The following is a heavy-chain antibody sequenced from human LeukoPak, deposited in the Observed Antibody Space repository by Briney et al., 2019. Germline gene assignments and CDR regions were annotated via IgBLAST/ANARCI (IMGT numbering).Heavy chain of an antibody. J-gene: IGHJ4*02. V-gene: IGHV3-53*01. CDR3: AKGYNYAYEY. CDR1: GFTFDDYG. D-gene: IGHD5-18*01. Sequence: GGSLRLSCAASGFTFDDYGMSWVGQAPGKGLEWVSLIYSGGSTYYADSVKGRFTISRDNSKNTLYLQMNSLRPEDTAVYYCAKGYNYAYEYWGQGTLVTVSS. CDR2: IYSGGST.